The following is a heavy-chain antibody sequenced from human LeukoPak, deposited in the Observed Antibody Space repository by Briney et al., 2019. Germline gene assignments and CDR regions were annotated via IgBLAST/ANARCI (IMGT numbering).Heavy chain of an antibody. CDR3: SKDGGYRFASGSSRFDY. CDR2: INSDGSTT. CDR1: GFTFSSYW. J-gene: IGHJ4*02. V-gene: IGHV3-74*01. Sequence: GGSLRLSCAASGFTFSSYWMYWVRQAPGKGLVWVSRINSDGSTTSYADSVKGRFTISRDNSKNTLYLQMNSLRLEDTAVYFCSKDGGYRFASGSSRFDYWGQGTPVTVSS. D-gene: IGHD3-10*01.